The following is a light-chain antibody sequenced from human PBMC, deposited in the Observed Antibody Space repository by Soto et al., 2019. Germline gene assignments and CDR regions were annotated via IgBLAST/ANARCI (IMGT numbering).Light chain of an antibody. CDR2: DAS. Sequence: DIQMTHSPSTLSASVGDRVTITGRASQSISSWLAWYQQKPGKAPKLLIYDASSLESGVPSRFSGSGSGTEFTLTISSLQPDDFAPYYCQQYNSYSPLTFGGGTKVEIK. V-gene: IGKV1-5*01. CDR3: QQYNSYSPLT. CDR1: QSISSW. J-gene: IGKJ4*01.